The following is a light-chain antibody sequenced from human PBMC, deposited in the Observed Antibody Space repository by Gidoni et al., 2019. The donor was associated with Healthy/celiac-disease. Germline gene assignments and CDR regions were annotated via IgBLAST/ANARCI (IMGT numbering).Light chain of an antibody. CDR1: KSVFYSSNNKNY. J-gene: IGKJ2*01. V-gene: IGKV4-1*01. CDR3: QQYYSTPRT. Sequence: DIVMTQSPDSLAVSLCERATINCKSSKSVFYSSNNKNYLAWYQQKPGQPPKLLIYWASTRESGVPDRFSGSGSGTDFTLTISSLQAEDVAVYYCQQYYSTPRTFXXXTKMEIK. CDR2: WAS.